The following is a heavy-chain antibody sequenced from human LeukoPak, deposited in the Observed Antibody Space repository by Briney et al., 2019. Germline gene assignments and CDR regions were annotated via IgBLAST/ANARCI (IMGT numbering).Heavy chain of an antibody. D-gene: IGHD3-22*01. Sequence: PSETLSLTCTVSGASISSTTYYWVWIRQPPGKGLEWIGSLYYTGSGYYNPSLKSRVTISVDTSKNQFSLKLSSVTAADTAVYYCARHGVVATFDYWGQGTLVTVSS. V-gene: IGHV4-39*01. CDR1: GASISSTTYY. J-gene: IGHJ4*02. CDR2: LYYTGSG. CDR3: ARHGVVATFDY.